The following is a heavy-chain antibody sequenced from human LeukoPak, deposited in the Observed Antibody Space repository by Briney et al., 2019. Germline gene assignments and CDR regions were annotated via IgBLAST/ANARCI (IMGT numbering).Heavy chain of an antibody. V-gene: IGHV3-43*01. D-gene: IGHD4-11*01. CDR3: AKDITPSSKSGYFDY. Sequence: PGGSLRLSCAASGFTFDDYTMHWVRQAPGKGLEWVSLISWDGGSTYYADSVKGRFTISRDNSKNSLYLQTNSLRTEDTALYYCAKDITPSSKSGYFDYWGQGTLVTVSS. J-gene: IGHJ4*02. CDR1: GFTFDDYT. CDR2: ISWDGGST.